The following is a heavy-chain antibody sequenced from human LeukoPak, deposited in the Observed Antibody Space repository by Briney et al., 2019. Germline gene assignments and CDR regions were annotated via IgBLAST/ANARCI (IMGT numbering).Heavy chain of an antibody. Sequence: SETPSLTCTVSGGSISSHYWSWIRQPPGKGLEWIGYIYYSGSTNYNPSLKSRVTISVDTSKNQFSLKLSSVTAADTAVYYCARAAIFDYWGQGTLVTVSS. CDR1: GGSISSHY. CDR3: ARAAIFDY. CDR2: IYYSGST. J-gene: IGHJ4*02. V-gene: IGHV4-59*11.